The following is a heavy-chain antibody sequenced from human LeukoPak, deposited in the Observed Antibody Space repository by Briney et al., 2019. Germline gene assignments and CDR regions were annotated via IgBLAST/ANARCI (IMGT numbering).Heavy chain of an antibody. CDR3: ARLYSYGYYFDY. D-gene: IGHD5-18*01. Sequence: GASVKVSCKASGYTFTGYYMHWVRQAPGQGLEWMGWINPNSGGTDYAQKFQGRVTMTRDTSISTAYMELSRLRSDDTAVYYCARLYSYGYYFDYWGQGTLVTVSS. J-gene: IGHJ4*02. CDR2: INPNSGGT. V-gene: IGHV1-2*02. CDR1: GYTFTGYY.